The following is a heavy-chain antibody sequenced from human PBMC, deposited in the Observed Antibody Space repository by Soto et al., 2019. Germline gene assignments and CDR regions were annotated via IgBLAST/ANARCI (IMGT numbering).Heavy chain of an antibody. CDR2: IHYSGRT. V-gene: IGHV4-31*11. CDR1: GGSITSGAYY. Sequence: SETLSLTCAVSGGSITSGAYYWTWIRQHPGKGLEWIAYIHYSGRTYYNPSLKSRVTISVDTSNNQFSLKLSSVTAADTAVYYCARYYFDSSGYSNWFDPWGQGTLVTVYS. CDR3: ARYYFDSSGYSNWFDP. D-gene: IGHD3-22*01. J-gene: IGHJ5*02.